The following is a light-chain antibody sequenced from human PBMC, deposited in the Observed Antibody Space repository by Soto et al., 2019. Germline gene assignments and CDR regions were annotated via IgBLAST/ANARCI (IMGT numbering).Light chain of an antibody. V-gene: IGKV3-20*01. CDR2: GAS. CDR3: QQYDKWPLT. J-gene: IGKJ4*01. Sequence: EIVLTQSPGTLSLSPGERATLSCRASQSVRRSHLAWYEQKPGQAPRLLIYGASSRATGIPERFSGSGSGADFTLTISSLQSEDFELYYCQQYDKWPLTFGGGTKVDIK. CDR1: QSVRRSH.